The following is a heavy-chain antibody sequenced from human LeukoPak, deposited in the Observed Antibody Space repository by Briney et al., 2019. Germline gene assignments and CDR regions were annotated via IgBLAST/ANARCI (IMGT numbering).Heavy chain of an antibody. Sequence: PSETLSLTCTVSGGXISTYYWSWIRQPPGKGLEWIGYIYYSGSTNYNPSLKSRVTISVDTSKNQFSLKLSSVTAADTAVYYCARDLPGANWYFDLWGRGTLVTVSS. CDR2: IYYSGST. V-gene: IGHV4-59*01. CDR3: ARDLPGANWYFDL. CDR1: GGXISTYY. J-gene: IGHJ2*01.